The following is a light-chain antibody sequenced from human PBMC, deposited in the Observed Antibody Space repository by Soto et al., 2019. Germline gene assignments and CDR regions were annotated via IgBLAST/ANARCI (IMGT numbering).Light chain of an antibody. CDR2: DVS. CDR1: SSGVGGYNY. J-gene: IGLJ1*01. CDR3: SSYTTSNTRQIV. V-gene: IGLV2-14*03. Sequence: QSLLAQPASVSGSPGQSITISCTGTSSGVGGYNYVSWYQHHPGKAPKLMIYDVSNRPSGVSNRFSGSKSGNTASLTISGLQPEDEADYYCSSYTTSNTRQIVFGTGTKVTVL.